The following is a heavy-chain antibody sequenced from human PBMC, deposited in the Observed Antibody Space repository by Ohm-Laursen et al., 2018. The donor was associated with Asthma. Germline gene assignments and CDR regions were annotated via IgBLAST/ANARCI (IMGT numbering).Heavy chain of an antibody. V-gene: IGHV1-46*01. D-gene: IGHD6-19*01. CDR3: ARDKGRDSSGWHWYFDL. J-gene: IGHJ2*01. Sequence: SSVKVSCKASGYTFTSYYMHWVRQAPGQGLEWMGIINPSGGSTSYAQKFQGRVTMTRDTSTSTVYMELSSLRSEDTAVYYCARDKGRDSSGWHWYFDLWGRGTLVTVSS. CDR1: GYTFTSYY. CDR2: INPSGGST.